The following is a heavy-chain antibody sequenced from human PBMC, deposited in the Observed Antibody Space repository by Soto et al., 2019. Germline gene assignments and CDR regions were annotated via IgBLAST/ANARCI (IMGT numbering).Heavy chain of an antibody. CDR1: GFTFSSYW. CDR2: IKQDSSER. D-gene: IGHD3-16*02. Sequence: EVQLVESGGALVQPGGSLRLSCAVSGFTFSSYWMSWVHQAPGKGLEWVANIKQDSSERYYVDSVKGRFTISRDNAKDSLYLQMHSLRAEDTAVYYCARGIGVDVWGQGTTVTVSS. J-gene: IGHJ6*02. V-gene: IGHV3-7*03. CDR3: ARGIGVDV.